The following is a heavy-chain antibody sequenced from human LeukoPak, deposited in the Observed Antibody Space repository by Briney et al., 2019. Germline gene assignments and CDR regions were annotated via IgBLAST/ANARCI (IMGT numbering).Heavy chain of an antibody. CDR2: IYYSGST. CDR3: ARVLEKAGWPLDAFDI. Sequence: PSETLSLTCTVSGGSISSYYWSWIRQPPGKGLEWIGYIYYSGSTNYNTSLKSRVTISVDTSKNQFSLKLSSVTAADTAVYYCARVLEKAGWPLDAFDIWGQGTMVTVSS. CDR1: GGSISSYY. D-gene: IGHD3-3*01. V-gene: IGHV4-59*01. J-gene: IGHJ3*02.